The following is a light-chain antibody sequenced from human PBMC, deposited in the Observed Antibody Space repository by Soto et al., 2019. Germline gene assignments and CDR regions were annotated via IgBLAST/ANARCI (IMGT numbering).Light chain of an antibody. J-gene: IGLJ1*01. V-gene: IGLV2-14*01. CDR3: GSYTTSSTLAV. CDR1: SSNVGGYNY. Sequence: QSVLTQPASVSGSPGQSITVSCTGTSSNVGGYNYVSWYQQHPGKAPKLIIYEASNRPSGVSDRFSGSKSGNTASLTISGLQAEDEADYYCGSYTTSSTLAVFGTGTKVTVL. CDR2: EAS.